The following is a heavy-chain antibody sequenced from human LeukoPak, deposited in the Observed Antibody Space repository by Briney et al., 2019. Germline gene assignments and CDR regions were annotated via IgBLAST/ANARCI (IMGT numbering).Heavy chain of an antibody. J-gene: IGHJ5*02. V-gene: IGHV3-21*01. Sequence: PVGSLRLSCAASGFTFSTYSMNWVRQAPGKGLEWVSVISSSSSYMYYADSVKGRFTISRDNAKNSLYLQMNSLRVEDTAVYYRAREAWFDPWGQGTLVTVSS. CDR2: ISSSSSYM. CDR1: GFTFSTYS. CDR3: AREAWFDP.